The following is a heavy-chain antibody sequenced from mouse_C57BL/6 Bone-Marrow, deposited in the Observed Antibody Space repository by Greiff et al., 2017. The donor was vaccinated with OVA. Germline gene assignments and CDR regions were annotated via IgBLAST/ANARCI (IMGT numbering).Heavy chain of an antibody. V-gene: IGHV1-26*01. CDR1: GYTFTDYY. Sequence: EVQLQQSGPELVKPGASVKISCKASGYTFTDYYMNWVKQSHGKSLEWIGDINPNNGGTSYNQKFKGKATLTVDKSSSTAYMELRSLTSEDSAVYYCARYYYGSSYTLYFDVWGTGTTVTVSS. CDR3: ARYYYGSSYTLYFDV. J-gene: IGHJ1*03. D-gene: IGHD1-1*01. CDR2: INPNNGGT.